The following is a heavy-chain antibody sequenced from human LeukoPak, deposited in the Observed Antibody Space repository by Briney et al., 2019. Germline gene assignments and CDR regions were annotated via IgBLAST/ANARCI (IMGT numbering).Heavy chain of an antibody. D-gene: IGHD6-19*01. CDR2: IYYSGTT. CDR1: GGSLSSFY. CDR3: ARGSVAVAGCLDY. J-gene: IGHJ4*02. V-gene: IGHV4-59*12. Sequence: SETLSLTCTVSGGSLSSFYWSWIRQPPGKGLEWIGYIYYSGTTNYNPSLKSRVTMSVDTPKNQLSLKQSSATAADTAVYYCARGSVAVAGCLDYWGQGTLVTVSS.